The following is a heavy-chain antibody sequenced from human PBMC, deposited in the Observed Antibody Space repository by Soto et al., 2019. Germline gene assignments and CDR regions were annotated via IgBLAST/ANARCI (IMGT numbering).Heavy chain of an antibody. D-gene: IGHD2-15*01. Sequence: QVQLVQSGAEVKKPGASVKVSCKASGYTFTSYGISWVRQAPGQGLEWMGWISAYNGNTNYAQKLQGRITMTTDTTTRTAYMGLGSLRFDDTAVYYCARDWDCRGGRCSGGGSYYYYGMDVWGQGTTVTVSS. CDR1: GYTFTSYG. CDR2: ISAYNGNT. J-gene: IGHJ6*02. V-gene: IGHV1-18*01. CDR3: ARDWDCRGGRCSGGGSYYYYGMDV.